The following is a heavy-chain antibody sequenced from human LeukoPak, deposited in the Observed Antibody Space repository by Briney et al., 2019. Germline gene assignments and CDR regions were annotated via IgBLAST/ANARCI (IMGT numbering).Heavy chain of an antibody. J-gene: IGHJ4*02. CDR3: TRSVLRPVLQDSDS. CDR2: IWYDGRKK. Sequence: TGGSLRLSCAASGFIFSSCGMHWVRQGPGKGLEGVAVIWYDGRKKYYADFVRGRFPTTRANSENTLYLQMNSLRTEHTAMYYYTRSVLRPVLQDSDSWGQGTLVTVSS. D-gene: IGHD5-24*01. CDR1: GFIFSSCG. V-gene: IGHV3-33*01.